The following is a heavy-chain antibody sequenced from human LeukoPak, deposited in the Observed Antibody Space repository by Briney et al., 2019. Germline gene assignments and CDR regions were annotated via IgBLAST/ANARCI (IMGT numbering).Heavy chain of an antibody. CDR2: INPSGGST. J-gene: IGHJ4*02. D-gene: IGHD2-2*02. CDR1: GYTFTTYY. V-gene: IGHV1-46*01. Sequence: ASVKVSCKASGYTFTTYYMHWVRQAPGQGLEWMGIINPSGGSTSYAQKFQGRVTMTRDTSTSTVYMELSSLRFEDTAVYYCARSDYCSSTSGYMHYWGQGTLVTVSS. CDR3: ARSDYCSSTSGYMHY.